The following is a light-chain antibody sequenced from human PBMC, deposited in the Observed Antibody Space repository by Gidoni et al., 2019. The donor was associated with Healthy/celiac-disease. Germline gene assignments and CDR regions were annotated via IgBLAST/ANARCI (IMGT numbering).Light chain of an antibody. CDR2: GAS. J-gene: IGKJ1*01. V-gene: IGKV3-15*01. CDR1: QSVSSS. CDR3: QQYNNWPRT. Sequence: EIVMTQAPATLSVTPGERAALSCRASQSVSSSLACYQQKPGQAPGLLIYGASTRATGIPARFSGSGSGTEFTLPIISLQSEDFAVYYCQQYNNWPRTFGQGTKVEIK.